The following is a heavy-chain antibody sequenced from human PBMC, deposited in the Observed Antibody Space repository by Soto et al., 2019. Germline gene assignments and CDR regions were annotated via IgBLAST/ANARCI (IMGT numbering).Heavy chain of an antibody. Sequence: GGSLRLSCAASGFTFSDYYMSWIRQAPGKGLEWVSYISSSGSTIYYADSVKGRFTISRDNAKNSLYLQMNSLRAEDTAVYYCARVERGITIFGVVIPPFDDWGQGTLVTVS. CDR3: ARVERGITIFGVVIPPFDD. J-gene: IGHJ4*02. CDR1: GFTFSDYY. V-gene: IGHV3-11*01. CDR2: ISSSGSTI. D-gene: IGHD3-3*01.